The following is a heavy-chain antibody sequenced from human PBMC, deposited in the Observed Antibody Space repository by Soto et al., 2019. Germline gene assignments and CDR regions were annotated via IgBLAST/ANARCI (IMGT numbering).Heavy chain of an antibody. CDR1: GFTFSSYS. CDR3: ARDLPSCRYYYDSSGYFDP. CDR2: ISSSSSYI. Sequence: EVQLVESGGGLVKPGGSLRLSCAASGFTFSSYSMNWVRQAPGKGLEWVSSISSSSSYINYADSVKGRFTISRDNAKNSLYLQMNSLRAEDTAVYYCARDLPSCRYYYDSSGYFDPWGQGTLVTVSS. V-gene: IGHV3-21*01. D-gene: IGHD3-22*01. J-gene: IGHJ5*02.